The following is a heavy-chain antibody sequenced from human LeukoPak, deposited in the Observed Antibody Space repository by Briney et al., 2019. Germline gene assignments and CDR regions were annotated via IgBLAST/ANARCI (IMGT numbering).Heavy chain of an antibody. Sequence: PSETLSLTCTVSGGSISSYYWSWIRQPPGKGLEWIGYIYYSGSTYYNPSLKSRVTISVDTSKNQFSLKLSSVTAADTAVYYCARLLNYYDSSGYYGTHFDYWGQGTLVTVSS. D-gene: IGHD3-22*01. CDR1: GGSISSYY. V-gene: IGHV4-59*08. CDR2: IYYSGST. CDR3: ARLLNYYDSSGYYGTHFDY. J-gene: IGHJ4*02.